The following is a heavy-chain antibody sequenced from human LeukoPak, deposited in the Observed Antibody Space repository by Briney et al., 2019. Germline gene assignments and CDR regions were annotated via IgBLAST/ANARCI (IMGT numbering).Heavy chain of an antibody. D-gene: IGHD6-13*01. CDR2: IDTSGST. CDR3: VGDPIAAAGIWFVY. CDR1: GGSISSYY. J-gene: IGHJ4*02. V-gene: IGHV4-4*07. Sequence: PSETLSLTCTVSGGSISSYYWTWIRQSAGKGLEWIGRIDTSGSTNYNPSLKSRVTMSVDTSKNQFSLKLRSVTAADTAVYYCVGDPIAAAGIWFVYWGQGTLVTVSS.